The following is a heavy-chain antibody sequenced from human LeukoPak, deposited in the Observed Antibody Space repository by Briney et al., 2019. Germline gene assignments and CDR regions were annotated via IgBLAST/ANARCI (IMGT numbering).Heavy chain of an antibody. J-gene: IGHJ4*02. CDR2: IYDDNT. V-gene: IGHV3-23*01. CDR1: GFTVSAYA. D-gene: IGHD7-27*01. CDR3: AKELGTPFDY. Sequence: GGSLRLSCAASGFTVSAYAMAWVRQAPGKGLEWVSTIYDDNTYYADSVKGRFAISTDNSKNTLYLQMNSLRAEDTAVYYCAKELGTPFDYWGQGTLVTVSS.